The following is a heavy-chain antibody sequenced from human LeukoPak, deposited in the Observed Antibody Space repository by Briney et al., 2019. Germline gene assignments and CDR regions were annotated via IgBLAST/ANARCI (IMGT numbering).Heavy chain of an antibody. CDR1: GGSISTYS. V-gene: IGHV4-59*01. CDR3: ARAHSSGWPHMFDP. J-gene: IGHJ5*02. D-gene: IGHD6-19*01. Sequence: SETLSLTCSVPGGSISTYSWTWIRQPPGKGLEWIGNIYYSGSTNYNPSLKSRVTISIDTSKNQFSLKVSSVTAADTAVYYCARAHSSGWPHMFDPWGQGTLVTVPS. CDR2: IYYSGST.